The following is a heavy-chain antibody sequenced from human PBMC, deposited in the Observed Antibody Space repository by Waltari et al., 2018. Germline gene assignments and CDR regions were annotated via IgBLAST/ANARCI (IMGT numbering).Heavy chain of an antibody. CDR1: GFTVSNNY. CDR2: IYSGGTT. V-gene: IGHV3-66*01. J-gene: IGHJ4*01. Sequence: EVQLVESGGDLVQPGGSLRLSCAASGFTVSNNYMSWVRQAPGKGLEWVSLIYSGGTTYYADSVKGRFTISRDKSNNTLYLQMNSLRAEDTSVYYCSTRHYWGQEPWSRSLQ. CDR3: STRHY.